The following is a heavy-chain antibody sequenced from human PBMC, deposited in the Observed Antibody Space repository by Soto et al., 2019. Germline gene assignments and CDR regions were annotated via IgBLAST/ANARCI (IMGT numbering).Heavy chain of an antibody. V-gene: IGHV1-69*08. CDR3: ARDKGDQLKNSGIRSYGMDV. Sequence: QVQLVQSGAEVKKPGSSVKVSCKASGGTFSSYTISWVRQAPGQGLEWMGRIIPILGIANYAQKFQGIDTITADKTTSTDYKELSSLRSEDTAVYYCARDKGDQLKNSGIRSYGMDVWGQGTTVTVSS. CDR2: IIPILGIA. D-gene: IGHD3-10*01. CDR1: GGTFSSYT. J-gene: IGHJ6*02.